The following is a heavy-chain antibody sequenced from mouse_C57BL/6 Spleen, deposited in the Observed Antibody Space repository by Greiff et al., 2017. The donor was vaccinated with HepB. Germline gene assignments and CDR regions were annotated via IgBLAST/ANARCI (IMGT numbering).Heavy chain of an antibody. J-gene: IGHJ1*03. CDR2: IDPSDSYT. V-gene: IGHV1-69*01. CDR1: GYTFTSYW. Sequence: QVQLQQPGAELVMPGASVKLSCKASGYTFTSYWMHWVKQRPGQGLEWIGEIDPSDSYTNYNQKFKGKSTLTVDKSSSTAYMQLSSLTSEDSAVYYCARWHYRYFDVWGTGTTVTVSS. CDR3: ARWHYRYFDV.